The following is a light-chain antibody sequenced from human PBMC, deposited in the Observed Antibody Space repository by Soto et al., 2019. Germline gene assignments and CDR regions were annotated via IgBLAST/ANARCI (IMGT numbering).Light chain of an antibody. V-gene: IGKV3-11*01. J-gene: IGKJ3*01. CDR2: DAS. CDR3: QQRSNWPRT. CDR1: QSVSTY. Sequence: EIVLTQSPATLSLSPGERATLSCRASQSVSTYLAWYQQKPGQAPRLLIYDASNRATGIPARFSGSGSGTDFTLTISNLDPEDFAVYYCQQRSNWPRTFGPGTKVDIK.